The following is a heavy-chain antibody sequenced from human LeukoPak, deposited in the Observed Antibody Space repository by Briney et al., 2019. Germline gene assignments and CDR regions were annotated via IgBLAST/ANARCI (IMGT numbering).Heavy chain of an antibody. V-gene: IGHV1-69*13. CDR2: IIPIFGTA. D-gene: IGHD2-2*01. Sequence: GASVKVSCKASGGTFSSYAISWVRQAPGQGLEWMGGIIPIFGTANYAQKFQGRVTITADESTSTAYMELSSLRSEDTAVYYCAGEDCSSTSCYQAFHYYGMDVWGQGTTVTVS. CDR3: AGEDCSSTSCYQAFHYYGMDV. J-gene: IGHJ6*02. CDR1: GGTFSSYA.